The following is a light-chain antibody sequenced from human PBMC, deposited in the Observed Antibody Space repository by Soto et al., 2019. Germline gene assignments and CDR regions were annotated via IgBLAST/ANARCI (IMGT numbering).Light chain of an antibody. V-gene: IGKV3-20*01. Sequence: EIVLTQSPGTLSLSAGERGTLSCRASQSVSSTYLAWYQQKPGQAPRLLIYGASSRATGIPDRFSGSGSGTDFTLTISRLEPEDCAVYYCQQYGNSPYTFGQGTKLEIK. CDR3: QQYGNSPYT. CDR2: GAS. J-gene: IGKJ2*01. CDR1: QSVSSTY.